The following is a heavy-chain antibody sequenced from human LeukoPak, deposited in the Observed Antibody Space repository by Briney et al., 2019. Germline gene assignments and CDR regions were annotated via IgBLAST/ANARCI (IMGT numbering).Heavy chain of an antibody. CDR1: GDSVSSNTAA. V-gene: IGHV6-1*01. J-gene: IGHJ2*01. CDR2: TYYRSSWYN. CDR3: ARGGYLDLGYFDL. D-gene: IGHD3-22*01. Sequence: SQTLSLTCAISGDSVSSNTAAWSWIRQSPSRGLEWLGRTYYRSSWYNDYAVSVRSRITINPDTSKNQFSLQLSSVTPDDTAVYYCARGGYLDLGYFDLWGRGTLVTVSS.